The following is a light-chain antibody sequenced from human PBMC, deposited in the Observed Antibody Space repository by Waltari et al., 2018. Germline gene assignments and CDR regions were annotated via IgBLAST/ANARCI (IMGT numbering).Light chain of an antibody. CDR1: SSDVGGYNY. Sequence: SALTQPRSVSGSPGQSVTISCTGTSSDVGGYNYVPWYQQHPGKAPKLILYDVTKRPSGVPDRFSGSKSGNTASLTISGLQAEDEADYYCCSYGGSYSFVVFGGGTKLTVL. V-gene: IGLV2-11*01. J-gene: IGLJ2*01. CDR3: CSYGGSYSFVV. CDR2: DVT.